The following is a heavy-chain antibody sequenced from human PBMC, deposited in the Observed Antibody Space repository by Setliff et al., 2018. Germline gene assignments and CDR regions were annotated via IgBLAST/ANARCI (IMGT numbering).Heavy chain of an antibody. CDR3: AKRRSSSWFGGMDY. CDR1: GGFTSSFY. D-gene: IGHD6-13*01. J-gene: IGHJ4*02. CDR2: VDHSGST. V-gene: IGHV4-59*01. Sequence: SETLSLTCTISGGFTSSFYWSWIRQAPGKGLEWIGYVDHSGSTNFSPSLKSRGTISVDTSKTQVSLTLTSVTAADTAVYYCAKRRSSSWFGGMDYWGQGTLVTVSS.